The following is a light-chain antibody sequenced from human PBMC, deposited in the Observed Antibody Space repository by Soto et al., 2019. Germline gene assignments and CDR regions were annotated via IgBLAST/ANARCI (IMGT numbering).Light chain of an antibody. V-gene: IGKV3-20*01. CDR3: QQYDGSSWT. Sequence: EIVLTQSPGTLSLSPGESATLSCRAGQTVASNYLAWYQQKPGQAPTLLIYTASSRAPGVPDRFIGGGSGTDFTLTIGRLEPEDFAVYYCQQYDGSSWTFGQGTKVDIK. J-gene: IGKJ1*01. CDR2: TAS. CDR1: QTVASNY.